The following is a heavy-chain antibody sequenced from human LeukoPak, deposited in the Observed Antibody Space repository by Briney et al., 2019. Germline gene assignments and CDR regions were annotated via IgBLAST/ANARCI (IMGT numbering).Heavy chain of an antibody. J-gene: IGHJ5*02. D-gene: IGHD4-23*01. Sequence: SETLSLTCTVSGGSISSNTFYWGWIRQPPGKGLEWIGSIYYSGSTYYKSSLKSRVTISVDTSKNQFSLNLSSVAAADTALYYCARLIGSNLWYGWFDPWGQGTLVTVSS. CDR1: GGSISSNTFY. CDR2: IYYSGST. CDR3: ARLIGSNLWYGWFDP. V-gene: IGHV4-39*01.